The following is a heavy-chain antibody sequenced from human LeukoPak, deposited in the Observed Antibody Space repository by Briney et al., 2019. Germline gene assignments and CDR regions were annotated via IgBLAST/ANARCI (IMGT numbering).Heavy chain of an antibody. D-gene: IGHD3-16*02. J-gene: IGHJ3*02. V-gene: IGHV3-21*01. Sequence: GGPLRLSCAASGFTFSSYSMNWVRQAPGKGLEWVSSISSSSSYIYYADSVKGRFTISRDNAKNSLYLQMNSLRAEDTAVYYCSGAVYDYVWGSYRSPEDDAFDIWGQGTMVTVSS. CDR3: SGAVYDYVWGSYRSPEDDAFDI. CDR2: ISSSSSYI. CDR1: GFTFSSYS.